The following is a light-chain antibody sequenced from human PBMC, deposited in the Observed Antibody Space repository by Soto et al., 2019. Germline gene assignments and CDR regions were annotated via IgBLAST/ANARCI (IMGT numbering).Light chain of an antibody. CDR1: SSDVGGYNY. CDR3: SSYTSSSTLYV. J-gene: IGLJ1*01. Sequence: QSVLTQPASVSGSPGQSITISCTGTSSDVGGYNYFSWYQHHPAKAPKLMIYHVRIRPSGVSNRFSGSKSGNTASLTNSGLQAEDEADYYCSSYTSSSTLYVFGTGTTLTVL. CDR2: HVR. V-gene: IGLV2-14*03.